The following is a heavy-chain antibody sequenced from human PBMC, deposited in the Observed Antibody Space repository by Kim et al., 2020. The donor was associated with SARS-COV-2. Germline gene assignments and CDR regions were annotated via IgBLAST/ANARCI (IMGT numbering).Heavy chain of an antibody. J-gene: IGHJ4*02. Sequence: GGSLRLSCAASGFTFSSYGMHWVRQAPGKGLEWVAVIWYDGSNKYYADSVKGRFTISRDNSKNTLYLQMNSLRAEDTAVYYCARVGVRYNWNDGLDYWGQGTLVTVSS. CDR2: IWYDGSNK. D-gene: IGHD1-1*01. V-gene: IGHV3-33*01. CDR3: ARVGVRYNWNDGLDY. CDR1: GFTFSSYG.